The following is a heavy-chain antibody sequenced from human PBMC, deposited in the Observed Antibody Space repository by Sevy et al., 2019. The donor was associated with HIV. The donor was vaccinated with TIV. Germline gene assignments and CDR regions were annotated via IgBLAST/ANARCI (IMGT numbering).Heavy chain of an antibody. CDR2: ISGSASTTYYGGAA. CDR3: ARGLLASPRGDYWYFDL. Sequence: GGSLRLSCTASGFTFSTYAMSWVRQAPGKGLEWVSGISGSASTTYYGGAAYYADSVKGRFTITRDNAKNTLYLEMNSLRDEDSAVFHCARGLLASPRGDYWYFDLWGRGTLVTVSS. J-gene: IGHJ2*01. CDR1: GFTFSTYA. V-gene: IGHV3-23*01. D-gene: IGHD3-10*01.